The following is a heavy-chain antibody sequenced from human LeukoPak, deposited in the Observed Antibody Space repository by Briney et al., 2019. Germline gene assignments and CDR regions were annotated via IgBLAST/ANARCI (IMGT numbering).Heavy chain of an antibody. CDR1: GFTFSSYA. CDR3: ANRPHYDFWSGYSGY. J-gene: IGHJ4*02. D-gene: IGHD3-3*01. CDR2: ISGSGGST. Sequence: GGSLRLSCAASGFTFSSYAMHWVRQAPGKGLEWVSAISGSGGSTYYADSVKGRFTISRDNSKNTLYLQMNSLRAEDTAVYYCANRPHYDFWSGYSGYWGQGTLVTVSS. V-gene: IGHV3-23*01.